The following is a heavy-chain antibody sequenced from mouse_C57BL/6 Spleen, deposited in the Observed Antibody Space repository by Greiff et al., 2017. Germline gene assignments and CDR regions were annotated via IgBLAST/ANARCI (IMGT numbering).Heavy chain of an antibody. D-gene: IGHD1-1*01. V-gene: IGHV1-15*01. J-gene: IGHJ3*01. CDR2: IDPETGGT. CDR3: TRRGITTVGKAWFAY. Sequence: VQLVESGAELVRPGASVTLSCKASGYTFTDYEMHWVKQTPVHGLEWIGAIDPETGGTAYNQKFKGKAILTADKSSSTAYMELRSLTSEDSAGYYCTRRGITTVGKAWFAYWGQGTLVTVSA. CDR1: GYTFTDYE.